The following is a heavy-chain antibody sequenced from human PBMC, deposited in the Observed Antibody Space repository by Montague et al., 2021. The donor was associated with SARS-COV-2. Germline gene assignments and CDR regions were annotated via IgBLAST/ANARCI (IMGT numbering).Heavy chain of an antibody. CDR2: TSYDGSNK. V-gene: IGHV3-30*04. CDR1: GFTFSRYA. D-gene: IGHD6-13*01. Sequence: SLRLSCAASGFTFSRYAMHWVRQAPGKGLEWVAVTSYDGSNKYYADSVKGRFTISRDNSKNTLYLQMNSLRAEDTAVYYCASAWSGMAAAYYYYGMDVWGQGTTVTVSS. CDR3: ASAWSGMAAAYYYYGMDV. J-gene: IGHJ6*02.